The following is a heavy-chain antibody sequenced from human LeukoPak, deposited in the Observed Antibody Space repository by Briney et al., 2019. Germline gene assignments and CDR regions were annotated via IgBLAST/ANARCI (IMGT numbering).Heavy chain of an antibody. D-gene: IGHD3-10*01. J-gene: IGHJ4*02. V-gene: IGHV4-34*01. CDR2: INHSGST. CDR3: AGRSYNSPLRY. CDR1: GGSFSGYY. Sequence: SETLSLTCAVYGGSFSGYYWSWIRQPPGKGLEWIGEINHSGSTNYNPSLKSRVTISVDTSKNQFSLKLSSVTAADTAVYYCAGRSYNSPLRYWGQGTLVTVSS.